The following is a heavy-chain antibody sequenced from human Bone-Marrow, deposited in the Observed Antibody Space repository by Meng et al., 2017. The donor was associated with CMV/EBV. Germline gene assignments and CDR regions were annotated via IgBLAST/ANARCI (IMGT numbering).Heavy chain of an antibody. V-gene: IGHV3-7*04. CDR3: AGEPSPDPYDYYYGMDV. J-gene: IGHJ6*02. CDR2: IKQDGSEK. CDR1: GFTFSSYW. Sequence: GEYLKTLWPAPGFTFSSYWMSWGRQAPGKGLEWVANIKQDGSEKYHVDSVKGRFTISRDNAKNSLYLQMNSLRAEDTAVYYCAGEPSPDPYDYYYGMDVWGQGTTVTVSS.